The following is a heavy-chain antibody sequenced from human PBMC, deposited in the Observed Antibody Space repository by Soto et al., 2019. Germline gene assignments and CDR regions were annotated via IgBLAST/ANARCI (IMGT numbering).Heavy chain of an antibody. CDR3: ARNRRDYRFLNYYYYMDV. CDR2: INHSGST. CDR1: GGSFSGYY. Sequence: PSETLSLTCAVYGGSFSGYYWSWIRQPPGKGLERIGEINHSGSTNYNPSLKSRVTISVDTSKNQFSLKLSSVTAADTAMYYCARNRRDYRFLNYYYYMDVWGKGTTVTVSS. D-gene: IGHD4-17*01. J-gene: IGHJ6*03. V-gene: IGHV4-34*01.